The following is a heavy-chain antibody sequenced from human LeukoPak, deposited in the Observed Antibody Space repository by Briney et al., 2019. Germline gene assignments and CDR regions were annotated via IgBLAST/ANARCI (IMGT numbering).Heavy chain of an antibody. CDR1: GFTFSSYG. J-gene: IGHJ4*02. CDR2: ISYDGSNK. Sequence: GGSLRLSRAASGFTFSSYGMHWVRQAPGKGLEWVAVISYDGSNKYYADSVKGRFTISRDNSKNTLYLQMNSLRAEDTAVYYCAKDPYGGPQAYWGQGTLVTVSS. CDR3: AKDPYGGPQAY. V-gene: IGHV3-30*18. D-gene: IGHD4-23*01.